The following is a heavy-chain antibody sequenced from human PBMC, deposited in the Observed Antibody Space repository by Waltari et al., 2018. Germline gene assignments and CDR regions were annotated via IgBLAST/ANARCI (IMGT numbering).Heavy chain of an antibody. CDR2: IRGVRPTT. J-gene: IGHJ4*02. Sequence: QVQLQESGPGLVKPTETLSLTCAVSGSSISSGYYWGWIRQAPGKPLVYIGSIRGVRPTTDYNPSLKSRVTISKDTSNNQFSLHLRSVTAADTAVYFCVRQLLYYDDCSYVDHWGQGVLVTVSS. D-gene: IGHD3-22*01. CDR3: VRQLLYYDDCSYVDH. V-gene: IGHV4-38-2*01. CDR1: GSSISSGYY.